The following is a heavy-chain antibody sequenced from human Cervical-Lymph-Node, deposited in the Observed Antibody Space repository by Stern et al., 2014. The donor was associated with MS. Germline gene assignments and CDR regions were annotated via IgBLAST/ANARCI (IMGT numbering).Heavy chain of an antibody. CDR2: VFHTGTT. J-gene: IGHJ4*02. CDR3: ARKALSMDHYFDS. V-gene: IGHV4-59*01. D-gene: IGHD2-2*03. Sequence: QLQLQESGPGLVKPSETLSLTCTVSDPSINSYYWSWIRQSPGRGLEWVGYVFHTGTTNYNPSLKSRVTISLDTSKNQFSLILRSVTAADTAVYYCARKALSMDHYFDSWGQGALVTVSS. CDR1: DPSINSYY.